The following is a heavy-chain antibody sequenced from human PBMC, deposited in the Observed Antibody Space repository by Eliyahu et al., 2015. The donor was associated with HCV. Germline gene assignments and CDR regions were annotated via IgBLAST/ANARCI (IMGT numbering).Heavy chain of an antibody. D-gene: IGHD5-12*01. CDR2: MNPNSGNT. V-gene: IGHV1-8*01. CDR1: GYTFTSYD. CDR3: TRLWKSGYDYGSKGFYYYGLDV. Sequence: QVQLVQSGAEVKKPGASVKVSCKASGYTFTSYDIXWVRQATGQGLEWMGWMNPNSGNTGYAQKFQGRVTMTSDTSISTAYMELSSLRSEDTAVYYCTRLWKSGYDYGSKGFYYYGLDVWGQGTTVTVYS. J-gene: IGHJ6*02.